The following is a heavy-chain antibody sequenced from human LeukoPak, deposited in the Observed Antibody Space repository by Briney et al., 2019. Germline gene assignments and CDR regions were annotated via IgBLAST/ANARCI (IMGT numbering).Heavy chain of an antibody. CDR1: GYTFTGYY. J-gene: IGHJ5*02. D-gene: IGHD2-15*01. V-gene: IGHV1-2*06. CDR2: INPDSGGT. CDR3: ARGCSGGSCYSDNWFDP. Sequence: VSVKVSCKASGYTFTGYYMHWVRQAPGQGLEWMGRINPDSGGTNYAQKFQGRVTMTRDTSISTAYMELSRLRSDDTAVYYCARGCSGGSCYSDNWFDPWGQGTLVTVSS.